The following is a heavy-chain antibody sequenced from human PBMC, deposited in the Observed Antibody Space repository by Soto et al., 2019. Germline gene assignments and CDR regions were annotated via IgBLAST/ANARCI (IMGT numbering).Heavy chain of an antibody. Sequence: QVQLQESGPGLVKPSQTLSLTCTVSGGSISSGGTGSYWTWIRQLPGKGLEWIGYIYYTGNTYYNPSLKSRTTISIDTSENQCSLKLTSVTAADTAVYFCASGHDAYKVRYWGQGTLVTVSS. D-gene: IGHD1-1*01. CDR2: IYYTGNT. CDR3: ASGHDAYKVRY. V-gene: IGHV4-31*03. J-gene: IGHJ4*02. CDR1: GGSISSGGTGSY.